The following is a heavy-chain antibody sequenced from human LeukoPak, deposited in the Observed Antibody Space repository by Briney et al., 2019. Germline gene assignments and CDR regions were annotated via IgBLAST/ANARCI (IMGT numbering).Heavy chain of an antibody. V-gene: IGHV4-38-2*02. CDR3: ARVPAGVIGMKDAFDI. Sequence: SETLSLTCTVSGYSISSGYYWGWIRQPPGKGLEWIGSIYHSGSTNYNPSLKSRVTISVDTSKNQFSLKLSSVTAADTAVYYCARVPAGVIGMKDAFDIWGQGTMVTVSS. J-gene: IGHJ3*02. CDR2: IYHSGST. D-gene: IGHD3-16*02. CDR1: GYSISSGYY.